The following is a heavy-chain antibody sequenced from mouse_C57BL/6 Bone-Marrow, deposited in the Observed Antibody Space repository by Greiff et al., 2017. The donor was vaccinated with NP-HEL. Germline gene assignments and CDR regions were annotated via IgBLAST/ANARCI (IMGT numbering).Heavy chain of an antibody. Sequence: QVQLQQPGAELVMPGASVKLSCKASGYTFTSYWMHWVKQRPGQGLEWIGEIDPSDSYTNYNQKFKGKSTLTVDKSSSTAYMQLSSLTSADSAVYYCAREGTAQATFHYYSMDYWGQGTSVTVSS. V-gene: IGHV1-69*01. CDR3: AREGTAQATFHYYSMDY. CDR1: GYTFTSYW. D-gene: IGHD3-2*02. CDR2: IDPSDSYT. J-gene: IGHJ4*01.